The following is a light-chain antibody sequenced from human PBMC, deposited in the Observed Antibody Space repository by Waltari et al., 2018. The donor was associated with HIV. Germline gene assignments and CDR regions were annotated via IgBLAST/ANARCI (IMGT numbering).Light chain of an antibody. V-gene: IGLV3-21*04. CDR2: YDS. J-gene: IGLJ2*01. Sequence: SYVLTQRPSLSVAPGKTASISCGGDNIREMGIHWYQQKAGQAPMLVISYDSELPSGIPARFSGSKSGNTATLTISRVEGGDEADYYCHVWDNNGLRLFGGGTKLTVL. CDR3: HVWDNNGLRL. CDR1: NIREMG.